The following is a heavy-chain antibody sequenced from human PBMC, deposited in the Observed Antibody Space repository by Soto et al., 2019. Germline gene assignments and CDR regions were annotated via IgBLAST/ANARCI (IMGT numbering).Heavy chain of an antibody. D-gene: IGHD6-13*01. V-gene: IGHV3-23*01. Sequence: PGGSLRLSCAASGFTFSSYAVSWVRQAPGKGLEWVSTISGSGVNTYYADSVKGRFTISRDNSKNTLYLQMNSLRAEDTAMYYCARPGVAAAPDDYWGQGTLVTVSS. CDR2: ISGSGVNT. J-gene: IGHJ4*02. CDR3: ARPGVAAAPDDY. CDR1: GFTFSSYA.